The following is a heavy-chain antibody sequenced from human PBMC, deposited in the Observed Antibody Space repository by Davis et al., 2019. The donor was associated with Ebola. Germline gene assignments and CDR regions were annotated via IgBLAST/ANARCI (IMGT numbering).Heavy chain of an antibody. CDR1: GGSISSYY. CDR3: ARGDSYYDPSGFYAGPEAPDH. V-gene: IGHV4-59*01. Sequence: SETLSLTCTVSGGSISSYYWTWIRQPPGKGLEWIAYMFYNGGVNYNPSLKSRVTISVDTSKNQFSLKLSSVTAADTAVYYCARGDSYYDPSGFYAGPEAPDHWGQGTLVSVSS. D-gene: IGHD3-22*01. CDR2: MFYNGGV. J-gene: IGHJ4*02.